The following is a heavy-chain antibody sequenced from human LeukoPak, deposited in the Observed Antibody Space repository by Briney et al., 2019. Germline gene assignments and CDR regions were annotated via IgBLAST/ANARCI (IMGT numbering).Heavy chain of an antibody. CDR2: ISSSSSYI. J-gene: IGHJ4*02. V-gene: IGHV3-21*01. CDR3: TKVRTFAVAGTFDY. CDR1: GFTFSSYS. Sequence: PGGSLRLSCAASGFTFSSYSMNWVRQAPGKGLEWVSSISSSSSYIYYADSVKGRFTISRDNAKNSLYLQMNSLRAEDTAVYYCTKVRTFAVAGTFDYWGQGSLVTVSS. D-gene: IGHD6-19*01.